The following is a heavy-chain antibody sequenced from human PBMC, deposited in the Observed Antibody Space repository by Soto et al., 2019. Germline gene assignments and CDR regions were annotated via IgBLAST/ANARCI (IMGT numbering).Heavy chain of an antibody. CDR2: INHSGST. J-gene: IGHJ4*02. CDR1: GGTFSGYY. Sequence: SGTMAITRAVYGGTFSGYYWSWIRQPPGKGLEWIGEINHSGSTNYNPSLKSRVTISVDTSKNQFSLKLSSVTAADTAVYYCARVTGPDYWGQGTLVTVSS. V-gene: IGHV4-34*01. CDR3: ARVTGPDY.